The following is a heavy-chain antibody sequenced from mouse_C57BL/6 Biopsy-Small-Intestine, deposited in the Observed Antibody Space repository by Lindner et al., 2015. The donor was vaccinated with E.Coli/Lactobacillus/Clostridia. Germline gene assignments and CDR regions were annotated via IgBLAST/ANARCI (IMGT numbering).Heavy chain of an antibody. V-gene: IGHV5-2*01. CDR1: EYEFPSHD. D-gene: IGHD1-1*01. CDR2: INSDGGST. J-gene: IGHJ2*01. CDR3: ARRTFSITTVVATIYFDY. Sequence: VQLQESGGGLVQPGESLKLSCESNEYEFPSHDMSWVRKTPEKRLELVAAINSDGGSTYYPDTMERRFIISRDNTKKTLYLQMSSLRSEDTALYYCARRTFSITTVVATIYFDYWGQGTTLTVSS.